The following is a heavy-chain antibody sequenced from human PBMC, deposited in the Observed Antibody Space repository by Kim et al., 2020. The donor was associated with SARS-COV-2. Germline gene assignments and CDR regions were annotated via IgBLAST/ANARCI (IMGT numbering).Heavy chain of an antibody. CDR2: IYYSGST. CDR3: SRGPSYVLGSYGRWDYYG. V-gene: IGHV4-59*01. J-gene: IGHJ6*01. D-gene: IGHD3-16*01. CDR1: GGSISSYD. Sequence: SGTLSLTCTVSGGSISSYDWSWIRQPPGKGLEWIGYIYYSGSTNYNPSLESRITISVDTSKNQFSLKVTSVPAADTAVYYCSRGPSYVLGSYGRWDYYG.